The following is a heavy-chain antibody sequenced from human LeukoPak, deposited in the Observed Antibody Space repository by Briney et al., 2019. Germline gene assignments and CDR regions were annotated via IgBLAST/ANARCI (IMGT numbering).Heavy chain of an antibody. Sequence: ASVKVSCKASGYTFTSYGISWVRQAPGQGLEWMGWIRAYNGNTNYAQKLQGRVTMTTDTSTSIAYMELRSLRSDDTAVYYCARCRIRGYSATCNWFDPWGQGTLVTVSS. CDR3: ARCRIRGYSATCNWFDP. J-gene: IGHJ5*02. CDR2: IRAYNGNT. CDR1: GYTFTSYG. D-gene: IGHD5-12*01. V-gene: IGHV1-18*01.